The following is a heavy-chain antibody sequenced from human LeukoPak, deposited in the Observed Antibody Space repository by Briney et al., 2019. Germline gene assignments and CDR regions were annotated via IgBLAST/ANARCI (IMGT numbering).Heavy chain of an antibody. J-gene: IGHJ4*02. CDR1: GGSISSSSFY. V-gene: IGHV4-39*01. Sequence: SETLSLTCTVSGGSISSSSFYWGWIRQPPGKGLEWIGSLYYSGSTYYNPSLKSRVTISVDTSKNQFSLRLSSVTAADTAVYYCARGRGVKYNSDRIYSFDYWGQGTLVTVSS. D-gene: IGHD1-1*01. CDR2: LYYSGST. CDR3: ARGRGVKYNSDRIYSFDY.